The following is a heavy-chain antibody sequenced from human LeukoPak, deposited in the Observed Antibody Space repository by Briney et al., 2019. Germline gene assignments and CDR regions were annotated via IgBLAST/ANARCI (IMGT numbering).Heavy chain of an antibody. Sequence: GESLRIPCKCSGFDFTAYGIAWVRQMPGKGLEWMGSIYPGGSNGRYSPSFQGQVTMSADKSITTVYLQWSSLKASDTAMYYCARHFHSAWFGFWGQGSLVTVSS. V-gene: IGHV5-51*01. CDR1: GFDFTAYG. J-gene: IGHJ4*02. CDR3: ARHFHSAWFGF. D-gene: IGHD5-18*01. CDR2: IYPGGSNG.